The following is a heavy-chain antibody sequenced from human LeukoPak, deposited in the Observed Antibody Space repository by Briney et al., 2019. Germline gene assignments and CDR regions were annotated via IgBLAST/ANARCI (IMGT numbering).Heavy chain of an antibody. V-gene: IGHV3-64D*06. CDR2: ISSNGGST. Sequence: GSLRLSCSASGFTFSSYAMHWVRQAPGKGLEYVSAISSNGGSTYYADSVKGRFTISRDNSKNTLYLQMSSLRAEDTAVYYCVKGRAGYYYGSSAPAPLQHWGQGTLVIVSS. D-gene: IGHD3-22*01. CDR3: VKGRAGYYYGSSAPAPLQH. CDR1: GFTFSSYA. J-gene: IGHJ1*01.